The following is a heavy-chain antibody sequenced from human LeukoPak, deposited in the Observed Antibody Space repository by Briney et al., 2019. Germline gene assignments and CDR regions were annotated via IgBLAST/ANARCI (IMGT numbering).Heavy chain of an antibody. CDR3: ARGSEGYCSGGGCYYGMDV. CDR2: ISSSSSYI. V-gene: IGHV3-21*01. Sequence: GGSLRLTCAASGFTFSSYTMNWVRQAPGKGLEWVSYISSSSSYIYYADSVKGRFTISRDNAENSLYLQMNSLRAEDTAVYYCARGSEGYCSGGGCYYGMDVWGQGTTVTVSS. J-gene: IGHJ6*01. CDR1: GFTFSSYT. D-gene: IGHD2-15*01.